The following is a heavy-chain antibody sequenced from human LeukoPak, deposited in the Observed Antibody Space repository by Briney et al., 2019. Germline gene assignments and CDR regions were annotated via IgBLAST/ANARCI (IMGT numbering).Heavy chain of an antibody. J-gene: IGHJ5*02. CDR1: GGSISSYY. D-gene: IGHD2-15*01. V-gene: IGHV4-59*08. Sequence: SETLSLTCTVSGGSISSYYWSWIRQPPGKGLEWIGYIYYSGSTNYNPSLKSRVTISVDTSKNQFSLKLSSVTAADTAVYYCARHSGESSRPWQLPMGNYNWFDPGAREPWSPSPQ. CDR3: ARHSGESSRPWQLPMGNYNWFDP. CDR2: IYYSGST.